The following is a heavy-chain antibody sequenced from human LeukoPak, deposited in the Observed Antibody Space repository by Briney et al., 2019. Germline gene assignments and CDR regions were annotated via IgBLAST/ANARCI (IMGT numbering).Heavy chain of an antibody. V-gene: IGHV3-23*01. Sequence: GGSLRLSCAASGFTFSSYSMNWVRQAPGKGLEWVSAISGSGGSTYYADSVKGRFTISRDNSKNTLYLQMNSLRAEDTAVYYCAKCRYYDYVWGSYPDCWGQGILVTVSS. CDR1: GFTFSSYS. CDR3: AKCRYYDYVWGSYPDC. D-gene: IGHD3-16*02. J-gene: IGHJ4*02. CDR2: ISGSGGST.